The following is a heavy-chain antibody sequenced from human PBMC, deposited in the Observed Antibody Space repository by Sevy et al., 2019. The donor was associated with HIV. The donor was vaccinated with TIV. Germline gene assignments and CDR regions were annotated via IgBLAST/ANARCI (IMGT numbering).Heavy chain of an antibody. V-gene: IGHV3-33*01. J-gene: IGHJ4*02. D-gene: IGHD6-19*01. CDR3: TRERIAVAGMGYYFDF. Sequence: GGSLRLSCAASGFSFSGYGMHWVRQAPGKGLEWVAVIWYDGTNKEYKDSVKGRYTISRDNSKNTRYLQMNSLTAEDTAVYYCTRERIAVAGMGYYFDFWGQGTLVTVSS. CDR2: IWYDGTNK. CDR1: GFSFSGYG.